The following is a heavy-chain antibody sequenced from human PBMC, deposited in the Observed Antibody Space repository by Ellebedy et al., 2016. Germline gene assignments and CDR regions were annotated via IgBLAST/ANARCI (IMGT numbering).Heavy chain of an antibody. CDR2: IYPGDSDT. D-gene: IGHD6-19*01. CDR1: GYSFTSYW. Sequence: GESLKISCKGSGYSFTSYWIGWVRQMPGKGLEWMGIIYPGDSDTRYSPSFQGQVTISADKSISTAYLQWSSLKASDTAMYYCARGGGLAVAVQGFDYWGQGTLVTVSS. J-gene: IGHJ4*02. CDR3: ARGGGLAVAVQGFDY. V-gene: IGHV5-51*01.